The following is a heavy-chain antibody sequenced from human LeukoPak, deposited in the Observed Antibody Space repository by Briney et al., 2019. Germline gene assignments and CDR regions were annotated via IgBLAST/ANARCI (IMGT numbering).Heavy chain of an antibody. V-gene: IGHV4-31*03. CDR1: GGSISSGGYY. CDR2: IYYSGST. CDR3: ARVVPVAGPYYFDY. D-gene: IGHD6-19*01. J-gene: IGHJ4*02. Sequence: SETLSLTCTVSGGSISSGGYYWSWIRQHPGKGLEWIGYIYYSGSTYYNPSLKSRVTISVDTSKNQFSLKLSSVTAADTAVYYCARVVPVAGPYYFDYWGQGTLVTVSS.